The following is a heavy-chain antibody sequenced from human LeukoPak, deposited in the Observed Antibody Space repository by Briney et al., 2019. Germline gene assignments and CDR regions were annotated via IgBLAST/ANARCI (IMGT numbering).Heavy chain of an antibody. CDR2: IYYSGST. Sequence: PSETLSLTCTVSGGSISSSSYYWGWIRQPPGKGLEWIGSIYYSGSTYYNPSLKSRVTISVDTSKNQFSLKLSSVTAADTAVYYCARVSGQVDQFYGMDVWGQGTTVTVSS. J-gene: IGHJ6*02. V-gene: IGHV4-39*07. CDR1: GGSISSSSYY. CDR3: ARVSGQVDQFYGMDV. D-gene: IGHD3-10*01.